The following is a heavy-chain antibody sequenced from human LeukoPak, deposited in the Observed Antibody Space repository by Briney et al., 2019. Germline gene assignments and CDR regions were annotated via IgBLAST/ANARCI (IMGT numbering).Heavy chain of an antibody. V-gene: IGHV3-21*01. D-gene: IGHD6-13*01. CDR3: ARAHDSSWKTFEY. Sequence: GGSLRLSCAASGFTFSSYSMDWVRQAPGKGLEWVSSISSSGNYIHYADSVKGRFTISRDNAKNSLHLQLNSLRAEDTTVYYCARAHDSSWKTFEYWGHGSLVTVSS. J-gene: IGHJ4*01. CDR1: GFTFSSYS. CDR2: ISSSGNYI.